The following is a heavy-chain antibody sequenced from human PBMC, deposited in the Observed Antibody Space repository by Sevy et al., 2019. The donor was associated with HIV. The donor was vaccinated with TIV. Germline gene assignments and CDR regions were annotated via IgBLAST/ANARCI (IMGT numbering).Heavy chain of an antibody. V-gene: IGHV3-13*05. CDR2: VGPAGDQ. Sequence: GGSLRLSCVAAGFTFSSYDMHWVRQVTGKGLEWISGVGPAGDQFYPGSVKGRFTISRDNAKNSFYLQMNNLRAGDTAVYYCARSGGYRDYGMDVWGQGTTVTVSS. CDR1: GFTFSSYD. D-gene: IGHD2-15*01. J-gene: IGHJ6*02. CDR3: ARSGGYRDYGMDV.